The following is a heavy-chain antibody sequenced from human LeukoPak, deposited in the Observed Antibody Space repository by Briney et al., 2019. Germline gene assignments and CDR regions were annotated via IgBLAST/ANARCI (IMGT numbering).Heavy chain of an antibody. V-gene: IGHV3-74*01. CDR1: GFPFGNFW. J-gene: IGHJ5*02. D-gene: IGHD6-25*01. CDR2: MDTDGRTT. Sequence: GGSLRLSCVVSGFPFGNFWMHWVRQVPGKGLVWVARMDTDGRTTDYADSVKGRFTISRDNARNTLYLQIRSLRADDTALYYCATDVTGSEDRWGQGTLVTVSS. CDR3: ATDVTGSEDR.